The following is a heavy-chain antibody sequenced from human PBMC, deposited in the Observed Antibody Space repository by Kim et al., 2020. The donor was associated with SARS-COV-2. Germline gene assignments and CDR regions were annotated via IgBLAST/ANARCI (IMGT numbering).Heavy chain of an antibody. CDR2: IYYSGST. V-gene: IGHV4-39*01. D-gene: IGHD3-22*01. CDR3: ARHRGGYFDSSAYYYFDY. CDR1: GGSISGSSYY. J-gene: IGHJ4*02. Sequence: SETLSLTCTVSGGSISGSSYYWGWIRQPPGKGLEWIGSIYYSGSTSYNPSLKSRVTISVDTSKNQFSLKLNSVTAADTAVYYCARHRGGYFDSSAYYYFDYWGQGTLVTVSS.